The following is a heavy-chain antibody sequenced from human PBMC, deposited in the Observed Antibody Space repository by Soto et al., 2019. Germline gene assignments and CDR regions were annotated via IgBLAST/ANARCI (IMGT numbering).Heavy chain of an antibody. CDR1: GGSLSGYY. J-gene: IGHJ6*02. V-gene: IGHV4-34*01. CDR3: ARPTRQWPALRSYYGMDV. D-gene: IGHD6-19*01. Sequence: SETLSLTCAVYGGSLSGYYWCWIRQPPGKGLEWIGEINHSGSTNYNPSLKSRVTISVDTSNQFSLKLSSVTAADTAVYYCARPTRQWPALRSYYGMDVWGQGPTVT. CDR2: INHSGST.